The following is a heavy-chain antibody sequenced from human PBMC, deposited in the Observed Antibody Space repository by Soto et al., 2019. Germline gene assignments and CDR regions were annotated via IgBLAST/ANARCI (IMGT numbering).Heavy chain of an antibody. V-gene: IGHV4-34*01. Sequence: PSETLSLTCAVYGGSFSGYYWSWIRQPPGKGLEWIGEINHSGSTNYNPSLKNRVTISVDGSKNQFSLNLTSVTAADTAVYYCANFVVGPATLPYWGQRALVTVSS. J-gene: IGHJ4*02. CDR1: GGSFSGYY. CDR3: ANFVVGPATLPY. D-gene: IGHD2-21*02. CDR2: INHSGST.